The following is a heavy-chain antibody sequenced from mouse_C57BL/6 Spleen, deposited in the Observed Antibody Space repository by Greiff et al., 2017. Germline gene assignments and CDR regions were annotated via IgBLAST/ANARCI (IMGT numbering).Heavy chain of an antibody. J-gene: IGHJ1*03. CDR3: ARLTGTGYFDV. CDR1: GFSLSTFGMG. V-gene: IGHV8-8*01. D-gene: IGHD4-1*01. Sequence: QVTLKESGPGILQPSQTLSLTCSFSGFSLSTFGMGVGWIRPPSGKGLEWLAHIGWGGDKYYNPALKSRLTISKATSKNKVFLKIANVDTADTATYCCARLTGTGYFDVWGTGTTVTVSS. CDR2: IGWGGDK.